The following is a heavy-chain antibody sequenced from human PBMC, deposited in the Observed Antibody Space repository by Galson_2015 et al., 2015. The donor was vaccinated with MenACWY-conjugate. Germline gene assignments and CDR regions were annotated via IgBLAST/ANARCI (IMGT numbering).Heavy chain of an antibody. CDR1: GYTFTTYS. Sequence: QSGAEVKKPGASVQVSCTTSGYTFTTYSIHWVRQAPGQRLEWMGWINAGNGNTKYSQNFQGRVTITRDTSATTAYMELSSLRSEDTAVYYCSRSPKVVVPAAFFDSWGQGTLVTVSS. CDR2: INAGNGNT. CDR3: SRSPKVVVPAAFFDS. D-gene: IGHD2-2*01. J-gene: IGHJ4*02. V-gene: IGHV1-3*01.